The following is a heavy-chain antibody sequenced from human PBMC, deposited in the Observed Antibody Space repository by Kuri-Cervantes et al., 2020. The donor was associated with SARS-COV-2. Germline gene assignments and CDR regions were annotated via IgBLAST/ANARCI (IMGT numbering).Heavy chain of an antibody. Sequence: SETLSLTCAVYGGSFSGYYWSWIRQPPGKGMEWIGEIYHSGSTNYNPSLKSRVTISVDKSKNQFSLTLSSVTAADTAVYYCARGNSSSGGLYWGQGTLVTVSS. CDR1: GGSFSGYY. V-gene: IGHV4-34*01. J-gene: IGHJ4*02. D-gene: IGHD6-13*01. CDR3: ARGNSSSGGLY. CDR2: IYHSGST.